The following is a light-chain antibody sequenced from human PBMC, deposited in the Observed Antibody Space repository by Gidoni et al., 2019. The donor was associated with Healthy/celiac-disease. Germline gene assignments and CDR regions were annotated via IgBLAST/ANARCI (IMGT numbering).Light chain of an antibody. V-gene: IGKV1-33*01. CDR2: DAS. J-gene: IGKJ5*01. Sequence: DIQMTQSPSSLSASVGDRVTITCQASQDISNYLNWYQQKPVKAPKLLIYDASNLEKGVPSRFRGSGSGTDFTFTISSLQPEDIATYYCQQYDNLPPAITFGQGTRLEIK. CDR3: QQYDNLPPAIT. CDR1: QDISNY.